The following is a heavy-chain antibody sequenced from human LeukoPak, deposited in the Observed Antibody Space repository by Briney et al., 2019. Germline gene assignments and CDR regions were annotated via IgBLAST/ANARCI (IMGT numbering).Heavy chain of an antibody. J-gene: IGHJ3*02. D-gene: IGHD2-15*01. CDR3: ARGLRYCSGGSCYNSDAFDI. Sequence: GGSLRLSCAASGFTFSSYDMHWVRQATGRGLEWVSAIGTAGDPYYPGSVKGRFTISRENAKNSLYLQMISLRAGDTAVYYCARGLRYCSGGSCYNSDAFDIWGQGTMVTVSS. CDR1: GFTFSSYD. V-gene: IGHV3-13*05. CDR2: IGTAGDP.